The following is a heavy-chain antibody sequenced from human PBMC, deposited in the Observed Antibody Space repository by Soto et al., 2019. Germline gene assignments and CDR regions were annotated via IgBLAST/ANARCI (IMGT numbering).Heavy chain of an antibody. V-gene: IGHV3-23*01. CDR3: AKDAYYDILTGPNAFDI. CDR2: ISGSGGTP. CDR1: GFIFGNYT. Sequence: EVQLLESGGGLVQPGGSLRLSCAASGFIFGNYTMSWVRQAPGKGLEWVSAISGSGGTPYYVDSVKARFTISGDNAKNMLYLQLTIPRAEDTAVYYCAKDAYYDILTGPNAFDIWGQGTMVTVSS. D-gene: IGHD3-9*01. J-gene: IGHJ3*02.